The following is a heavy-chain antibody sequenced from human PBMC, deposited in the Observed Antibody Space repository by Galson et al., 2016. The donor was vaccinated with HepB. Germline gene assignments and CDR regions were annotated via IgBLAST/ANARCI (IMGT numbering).Heavy chain of an antibody. V-gene: IGHV1-46*02. Sequence: SVKVSCKASGSTFNVYFVHWVRQAPGQGLEWMGIINPSGGSTSYAQKFQGRVTMTRDTSTSTVYMELRSLRSEDTAVYYCARDPCGGDCYSPYRFYYYVIDVGGQATTVTVS. CDR2: INPSGGST. J-gene: IGHJ6*02. CDR3: ARDPCGGDCYSPYRFYYYVIDV. D-gene: IGHD2-21*02. CDR1: GSTFNVYF.